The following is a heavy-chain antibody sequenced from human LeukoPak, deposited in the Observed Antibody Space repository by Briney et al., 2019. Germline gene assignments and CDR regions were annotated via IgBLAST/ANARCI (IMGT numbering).Heavy chain of an antibody. J-gene: IGHJ5*02. CDR1: GFTFSSYA. CDR3: ARDANEHIVVVTARYNWFDP. Sequence: GGSLRLSCAASGFTFSSYAMSWVRQAPGKGVEWVSGISGSGGSTYYADSVKGRFTISRDNAKNSLYLQMNSLRAEDTALYYCARDANEHIVVVTARYNWFDPWGQGTLVTVSS. CDR2: ISGSGGST. V-gene: IGHV3-23*01. D-gene: IGHD2-21*02.